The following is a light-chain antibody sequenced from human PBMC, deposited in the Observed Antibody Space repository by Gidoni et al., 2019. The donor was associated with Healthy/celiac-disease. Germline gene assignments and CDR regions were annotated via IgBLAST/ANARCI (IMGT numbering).Light chain of an antibody. CDR1: QSVLYSSNNKNY. V-gene: IGKV4-1*01. J-gene: IGKJ1*01. Sequence: DIVMTQSPDSLAVSLGERATINCKSSQSVLYSSNNKNYLAWYQQKPGQPPKLLIYWASTRESGVPDRFSGSGSGTDFTLTISSLQAEDVAVYYCQQYYSTPLTWTFXQXTKVXIK. CDR3: QQYYSTPLTWT. CDR2: WAS.